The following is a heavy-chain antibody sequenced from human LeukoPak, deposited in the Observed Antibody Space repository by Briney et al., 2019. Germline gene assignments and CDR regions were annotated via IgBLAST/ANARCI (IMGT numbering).Heavy chain of an antibody. J-gene: IGHJ5*02. Sequence: SETLSLTCTVSGGSISGYYWSWIRQPPGKGLEWIGYIYYSGSTNYNPSLKSRVTISVDTSKNQFSLKLSSVTAADTAVYYCARDLGDILTGLNWFDPWGQGTLVTVSS. CDR2: IYYSGST. D-gene: IGHD3-9*01. CDR3: ARDLGDILTGLNWFDP. CDR1: GGSISGYY. V-gene: IGHV4-59*01.